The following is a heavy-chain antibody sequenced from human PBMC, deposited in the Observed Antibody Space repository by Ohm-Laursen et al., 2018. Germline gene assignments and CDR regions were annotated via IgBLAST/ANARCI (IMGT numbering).Heavy chain of an antibody. V-gene: IGHV3-9*01. CDR3: AKDSGWELRPSFDY. Sequence: SLRLSCAASGFTFDDYAMHWVRQAPGKGLEWVSGISWNSGSIGYADSVKGRFTISRDNAKNSLYLQMNSLRAEDTALYYCAKDSGWELRPSFDYWGQGTLVTVSS. J-gene: IGHJ4*02. D-gene: IGHD1-26*01. CDR2: ISWNSGSI. CDR1: GFTFDDYA.